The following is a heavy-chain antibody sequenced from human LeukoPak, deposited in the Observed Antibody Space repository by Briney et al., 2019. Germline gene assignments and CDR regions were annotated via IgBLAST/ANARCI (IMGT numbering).Heavy chain of an antibody. V-gene: IGHV3-21*01. CDR3: AREHSYGFNWFDP. CDR1: GFTFSSYS. CDR2: ISSSSSYI. Sequence: GGSLRLSCAASGFTFSSYSMNWVRQAPGKGLEWVSSISSSSSYIYYADSVKGRFTISRENAKNSLYLQMYSLRAEDTAVYYCAREHSYGFNWFDPWGQGTLVTVSS. J-gene: IGHJ5*02. D-gene: IGHD5-18*01.